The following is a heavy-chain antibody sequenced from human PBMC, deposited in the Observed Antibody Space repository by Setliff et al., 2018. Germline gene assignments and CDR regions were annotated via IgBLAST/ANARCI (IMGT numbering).Heavy chain of an antibody. CDR3: ATSVSWIQLVLYPQGHPEPFDY. Sequence: ASVKVSCKASGYTFTSYGISWVRQAPGQGLEWMGWISAYNGNTIYAQKFQGRVTMTEDTSTDTAYMELSSLRSEDTAVYYCATSVSWIQLVLYPQGHPEPFDYWGQGTLVTVSS. CDR1: GYTFTSYG. V-gene: IGHV1-18*01. J-gene: IGHJ4*02. D-gene: IGHD5-18*01. CDR2: ISAYNGNT.